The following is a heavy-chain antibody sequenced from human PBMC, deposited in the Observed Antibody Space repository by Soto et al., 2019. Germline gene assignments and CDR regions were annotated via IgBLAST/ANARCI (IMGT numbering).Heavy chain of an antibody. CDR1: GGTFSSYA. Sequence: QMQLVQSGAEVKKPGSSVKVSCKASGGTFSSYAISWVRQAPGQGLEWMGGIIPIPGTANYAQKFQGRVTITADECTSTAYMELSSLRSEDTAVYYCARSQGSSTSLEIYYYYYYGMDVWGQGTTVTVSS. CDR2: IIPIPGTA. D-gene: IGHD2-2*01. V-gene: IGHV1-69*01. J-gene: IGHJ6*02. CDR3: ARSQGSSTSLEIYYYYYYGMDV.